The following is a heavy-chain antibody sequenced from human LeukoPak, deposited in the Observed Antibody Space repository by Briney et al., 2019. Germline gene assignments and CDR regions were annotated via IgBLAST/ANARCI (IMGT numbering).Heavy chain of an antibody. CDR1: GGSISSYY. CDR2: IYYSGST. J-gene: IGHJ4*02. CDR3: ARIGHEDYYFDY. Sequence: PSETLSLTCTVSGGSISSYYWSWIREPPGKGLEWIGYIYYSGSTNYNPSLKSRVTISVDTSKNQFSLKLSSVTAADTAVYYCARIGHEDYYFDYWGQGTLVTVSS. V-gene: IGHV4-59*01.